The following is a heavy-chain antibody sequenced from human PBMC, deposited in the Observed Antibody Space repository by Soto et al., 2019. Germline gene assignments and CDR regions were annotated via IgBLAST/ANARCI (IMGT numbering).Heavy chain of an antibody. J-gene: IGHJ5*02. CDR3: ARDLQAGTDNVNWFAP. V-gene: IGHV3-30*04. D-gene: IGHD1-1*01. Sequence: QVQLVESGGGVVQPGRSLRLSCAASGFSISRSAMHWVRQAPGKGLEWVAVIADDGSNRWYADSAKGRFNISRDNSKNTVYLQMSSLRGEDTAVYYCARDLQAGTDNVNWFAPWGQGTLVTVSS. CDR2: IADDGSNR. CDR1: GFSISRSA.